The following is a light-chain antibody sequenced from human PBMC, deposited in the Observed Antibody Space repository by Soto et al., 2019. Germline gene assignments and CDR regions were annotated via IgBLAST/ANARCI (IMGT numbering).Light chain of an antibody. CDR1: QGISSW. Sequence: DIQMTQSPSFVSASVGARVTITCRASQGISSWLAWYQHKPGRAPKLLIHAASSLESGVPSRFSGSGSGTDFTLPISSLQPEDFATYYCQQTTSLPLPFCGGTKLEIK. CDR3: QQTTSLPLP. V-gene: IGKV1-12*01. CDR2: AAS. J-gene: IGKJ4*01.